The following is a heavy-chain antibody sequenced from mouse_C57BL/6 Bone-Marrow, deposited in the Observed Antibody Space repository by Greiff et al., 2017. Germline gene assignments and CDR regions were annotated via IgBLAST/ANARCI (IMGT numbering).Heavy chain of an antibody. CDR3: ARGGSSRHWYCDV. CDR2: IDPSDSET. CDR1: GYTFTSYW. V-gene: IGHV1-52*01. Sequence: VQLQQPGAELVRPGSSVKLSCKASGYTFTSYWMHWVKQRPIQGLEWIGNIDPSDSETHYNQKFKDKATLTVDKSSSTAYMQLSSLTSEDSAVYYCARGGSSRHWYCDVWGTGTTVTVSS. J-gene: IGHJ1*03. D-gene: IGHD1-1*01.